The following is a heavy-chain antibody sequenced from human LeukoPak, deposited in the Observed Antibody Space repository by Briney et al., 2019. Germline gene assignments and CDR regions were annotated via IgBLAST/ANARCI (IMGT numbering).Heavy chain of an antibody. D-gene: IGHD3-22*01. Sequence: SETLSLTCTVSGGSISSYYWSWIRQPPGKGLEWIGSIYYSGSTYYNPSLKSRVTISVDTSKNQFSLKLSSVTAADTAVYYCARATAMVEQYYCDSSGYRDAFDIWGQGTMVTVSS. J-gene: IGHJ3*02. CDR2: IYYSGST. CDR3: ARATAMVEQYYCDSSGYRDAFDI. CDR1: GGSISSYY. V-gene: IGHV4-39*07.